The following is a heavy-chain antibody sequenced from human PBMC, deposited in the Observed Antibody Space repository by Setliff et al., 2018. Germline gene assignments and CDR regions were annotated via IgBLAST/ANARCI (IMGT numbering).Heavy chain of an antibody. CDR3: TRGRQNYYYMDV. Sequence: SETLSLTCTVSGGSVTSYYWSWIRQAAGKGLEWVGRISSNGRTNYNPSLEGRVSMSVDTSKNQTSLHLTSMTTADTALYYCTRGRQNYYYMDVWGKGTTVTVSS. V-gene: IGHV4-4*07. CDR2: ISSNGRT. CDR1: GGSVTSYY. J-gene: IGHJ6*03.